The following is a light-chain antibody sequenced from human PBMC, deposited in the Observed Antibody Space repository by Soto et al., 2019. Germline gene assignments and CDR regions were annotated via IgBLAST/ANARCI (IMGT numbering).Light chain of an antibody. CDR3: QQSYSTTLT. CDR2: GAS. V-gene: IGKV3-20*01. J-gene: IGKJ4*01. Sequence: FKQSPGTLSLTKGERATLSCSASQTVSSSYFAWYQQKPGQAPRLLIYGASTRETGILDMFSGSGAGTEFTLTISSPEPEDFATSYCQQSYSTTLTFGGGTKVDI. CDR1: QTVSSSY.